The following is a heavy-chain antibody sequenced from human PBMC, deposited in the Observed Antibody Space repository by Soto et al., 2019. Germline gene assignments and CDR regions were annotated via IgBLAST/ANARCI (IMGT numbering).Heavy chain of an antibody. V-gene: IGHV3-9*01. CDR1: GFTFDDYA. CDR3: AKGDCSSTSCHDDY. CDR2: ISWNSGSI. J-gene: IGHJ4*02. Sequence: EVQLVESGGGLVQPGRSLRLSCAASGFTFDDYAMHWVRQAPGKGLEWVSGISWNSGSIGYADSVKGRFTISRDNAKNSLYLQMNSLGAEDTALYYCAKGDCSSTSCHDDYWGQGTLVTVSS. D-gene: IGHD2-2*01.